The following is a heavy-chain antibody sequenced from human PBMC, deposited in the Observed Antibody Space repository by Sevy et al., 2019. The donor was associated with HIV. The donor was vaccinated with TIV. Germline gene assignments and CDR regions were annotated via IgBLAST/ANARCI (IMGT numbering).Heavy chain of an antibody. CDR3: ARENYYGSGSYPDY. J-gene: IGHJ4*02. CDR1: GGTFSSYA. Sequence: SVKVSCKASGGTFSSYAISWVRQAPGQGLEWMGGIIPIFGTANYAQKFQGRVTITADESTSTAYMELSSLRSEDTAVYYCARENYYGSGSYPDYWGQGTLVTVSS. D-gene: IGHD3-10*01. V-gene: IGHV1-69*13. CDR2: IIPIFGTA.